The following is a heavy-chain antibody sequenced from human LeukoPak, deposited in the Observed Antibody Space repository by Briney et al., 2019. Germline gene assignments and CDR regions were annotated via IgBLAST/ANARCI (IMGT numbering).Heavy chain of an antibody. CDR1: GGSISTYY. CDR3: AGAVKVYSPSYGMDV. CDR2: IYYSGST. V-gene: IGHV4-59*01. Sequence: SETLTLTCTVSGGSISTYYWSWIRQPPGKGLEWIGYIYYSGSTNYNPSLKSRVTILVDTSKNQSSQKLSSVTTADATVCYCAGAVKVYSPSYGMDVWGQGTTVTVSS. D-gene: IGHD5-18*01. J-gene: IGHJ6*02.